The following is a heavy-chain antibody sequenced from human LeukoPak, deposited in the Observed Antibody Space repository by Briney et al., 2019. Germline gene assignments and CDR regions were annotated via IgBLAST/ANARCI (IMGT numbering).Heavy chain of an antibody. V-gene: IGHV3-43*02. D-gene: IGHD6-19*01. CDR2: ISGDCGST. J-gene: IGHJ3*02. CDR3: AKDILSEQWHDAFDI. Sequence: GGSLRLSCAASGFIVDDYAMYWVRQAPGKGLEWVSLISGDCGSTYYADSVKGRFTISRGNSKNSLFLQMNSLRTEDTALYYCAKDILSEQWHDAFDIWGQGTMATVSS. CDR1: GFIVDDYA.